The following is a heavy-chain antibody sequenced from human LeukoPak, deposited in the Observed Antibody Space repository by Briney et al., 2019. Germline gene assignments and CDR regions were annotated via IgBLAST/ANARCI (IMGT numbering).Heavy chain of an antibody. J-gene: IGHJ6*02. V-gene: IGHV3-7*01. Sequence: GGSLRLSCAASGFTFSSYWMSWVRQAPGKGLEWVANIKQDGSEKYYVDSVKGRFTISRDNSKNTLYLQMNSLRAEDTAVYYCAREKPDYYYYGMDVWGQGTTVTVSS. CDR2: IKQDGSEK. CDR1: GFTFSSYW. CDR3: AREKPDYYYYGMDV.